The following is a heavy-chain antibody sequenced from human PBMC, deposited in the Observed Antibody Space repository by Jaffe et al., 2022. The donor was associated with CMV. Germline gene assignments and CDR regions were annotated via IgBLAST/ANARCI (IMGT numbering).Heavy chain of an antibody. J-gene: IGHJ4*02. CDR2: VYYSGST. Sequence: QVQLQESGPGLVRPSETLSLTCTVSGGSIGSYYWTWIRQPPGKGLEWIGYVYYSGSTNYNPSLKSRVTMSVDTSKNHFSLKLTSVTAVDTAIYYCARGLVGASRTVYHDHWGQGTLITVSS. V-gene: IGHV4-59*01. CDR1: GGSIGSYY. D-gene: IGHD1-26*01. CDR3: ARGLVGASRTVYHDH.